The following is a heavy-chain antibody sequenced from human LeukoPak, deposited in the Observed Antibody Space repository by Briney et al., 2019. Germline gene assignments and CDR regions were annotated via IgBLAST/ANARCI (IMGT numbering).Heavy chain of an antibody. CDR3: AKVGLEYYGSGSYINRYYFDY. CDR1: GFTFSSYS. CDR2: ISNSSSYI. Sequence: GSLRLSCAASGFTFSSYSMNWVRQAPGKGLEWVSSISNSSSYIYYADSVKGRFTISRDNSKNTLYLQMNSLRAEDTAVYYCAKVGLEYYGSGSYINRYYFDYWGQGTLVTVSS. J-gene: IGHJ4*02. D-gene: IGHD3-10*01. V-gene: IGHV3-21*04.